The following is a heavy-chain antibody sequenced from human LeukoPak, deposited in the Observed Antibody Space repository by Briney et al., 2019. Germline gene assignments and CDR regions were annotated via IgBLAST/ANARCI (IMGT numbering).Heavy chain of an antibody. CDR2: ISGSGGTT. CDR3: AKYPTTGYSYYFDY. D-gene: IGHD3-9*01. J-gene: IGHJ4*02. V-gene: IGHV3-23*01. CDR1: GFTFSSYA. Sequence: GGSLRLSCAASGFTFSSYAMSWVRQAPGKGLEWVSGISGSGGTTYSADSVRGRFTISRDDSKNTLYLQMNSVRAEDTAVYYCAKYPTTGYSYYFDYWGQGTLVTVSS.